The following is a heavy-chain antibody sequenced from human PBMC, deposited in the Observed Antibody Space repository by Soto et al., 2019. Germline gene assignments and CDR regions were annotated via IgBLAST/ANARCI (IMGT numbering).Heavy chain of an antibody. V-gene: IGHV4-31*03. CDR2: IYYSGTT. CDR3: SRYCGSANCGWFDP. Sequence: QVQLQESGPGLVQPSQTLSLTCTVSGGSISISDHYWSWIRLQPGKGLEWIGYIYYSGTTYYNPSLKSRVSISIDTSKRQFSLRLTSVTAADTAVYFCSRYCGSANCGWFDPWAREPWSPSPQ. CDR1: GGSISISDHY. J-gene: IGHJ5*02. D-gene: IGHD2-2*01.